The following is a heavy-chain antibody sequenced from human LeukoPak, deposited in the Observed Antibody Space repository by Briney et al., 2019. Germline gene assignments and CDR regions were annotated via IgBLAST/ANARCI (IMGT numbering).Heavy chain of an antibody. Sequence: PGGSLRLSCIASGFTVSSNYMSWVRQAPGKGLEWVSVIYSGGSTYYADSVKGRFTISRDNAKNSLYLQMNSLRAEDTAVYYCARDLWFGELLSDYWGQGTLVTVSS. CDR3: ARDLWFGELLSDY. V-gene: IGHV3-53*01. CDR1: GFTVSSNY. CDR2: IYSGGST. J-gene: IGHJ4*02. D-gene: IGHD3-10*01.